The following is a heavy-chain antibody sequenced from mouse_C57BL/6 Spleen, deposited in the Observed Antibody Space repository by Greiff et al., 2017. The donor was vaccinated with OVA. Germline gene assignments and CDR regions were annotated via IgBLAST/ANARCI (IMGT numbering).Heavy chain of an antibody. D-gene: IGHD2-10*01. J-gene: IGHJ2*01. CDR3: ARSFYGNSLDY. CDR2: IYPGDGDT. V-gene: IGHV1-80*01. CDR1: CYAFSSYW. Sequence: VQLQQSGAELVKPGASVKISCKASCYAFSSYWMNWVKQRPGKGLEWIGQIYPGDGDTNYNGKFKGKATLTADKSSSTAYLQLSSLTSEDSAVYFCARSFYGNSLDYWGQGTTLTVSS.